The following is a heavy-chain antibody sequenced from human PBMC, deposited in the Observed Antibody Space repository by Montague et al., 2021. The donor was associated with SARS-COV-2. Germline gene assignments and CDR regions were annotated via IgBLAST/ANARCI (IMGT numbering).Heavy chain of an antibody. CDR1: GVSISSSNW. D-gene: IGHD6-19*01. J-gene: IGHJ4*02. Sequence: SETLSLTCAVSGVSISSSNWCSCVRHPPRKGLEWSGKIHNSRSXXXNPLLKSRITIAVNKANNQFFLKLSSATAADTAVYYCARGWNYDYWGQGTLVTVSS. CDR2: IHNSRSX. V-gene: IGHV4-4*02. CDR3: ARGWNYDY.